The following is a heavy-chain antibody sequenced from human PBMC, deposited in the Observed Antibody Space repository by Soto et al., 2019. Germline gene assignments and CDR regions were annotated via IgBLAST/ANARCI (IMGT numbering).Heavy chain of an antibody. Sequence: FSRYSMNWVRQAPGKGLEWVSSISSSSSYIYYADSVKGRFTISRDNAKNSLYLQMNSLRAEDTAVYYCARGRLQNAFDIWGQGTMVTVSS. CDR2: ISSSSSYI. D-gene: IGHD2-15*01. CDR1: FSRYS. V-gene: IGHV3-21*01. J-gene: IGHJ3*02. CDR3: ARGRLQNAFDI.